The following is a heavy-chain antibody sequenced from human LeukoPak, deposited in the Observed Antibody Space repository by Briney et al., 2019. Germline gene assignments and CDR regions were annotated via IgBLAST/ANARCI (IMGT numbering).Heavy chain of an antibody. V-gene: IGHV4-34*01. CDR3: ARDVGCSDTTCFYYMDV. D-gene: IGHD2-2*01. CDR1: GESLSGYY. Sequence: SETLSLTCAVYGESLSGYYWSWIRQSPGKGLEWIGEINDSGTTNYNPSLKSRVTISIDSSKNQFSLKLSSVTAADTAVYYCARDVGCSDTTCFYYMDVWGKGTTVTVSS. J-gene: IGHJ6*03. CDR2: INDSGTT.